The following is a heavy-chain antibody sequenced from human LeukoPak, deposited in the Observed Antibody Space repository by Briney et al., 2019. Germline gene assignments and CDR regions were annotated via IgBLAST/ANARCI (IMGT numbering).Heavy chain of an antibody. V-gene: IGHV1-8*01. Sequence: ASVKVSCKASGYTFTSYDINWVRQATGQGLEWMGWMNPNSGNTGYAQKFQGRVTMTRNTSISTAYMELSSLRSEDTAVYYCAVAYSSSWVPDYYYYMDVWGKGTTVTVSS. CDR2: MNPNSGNT. D-gene: IGHD6-13*01. J-gene: IGHJ6*03. CDR3: AVAYSSSWVPDYYYYMDV. CDR1: GYTFTSYD.